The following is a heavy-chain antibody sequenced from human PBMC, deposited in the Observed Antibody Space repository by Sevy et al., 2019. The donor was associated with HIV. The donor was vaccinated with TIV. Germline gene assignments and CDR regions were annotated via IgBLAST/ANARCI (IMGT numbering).Heavy chain of an antibody. D-gene: IGHD2-2*01. CDR2: ISGSGGST. CDR1: GFTFSTSA. Sequence: GGSLRLSCAVSGFTFSTSAMSWVRQAPGKGLEWVSSISGSGGSTYYADPVKGRFTISGDNSKNTVYVQMNGLRAEDSAVYYCARVPHPAAMQTFYYFGMDVWGQGTTVTVSS. V-gene: IGHV3-23*01. CDR3: ARVPHPAAMQTFYYFGMDV. J-gene: IGHJ6*02.